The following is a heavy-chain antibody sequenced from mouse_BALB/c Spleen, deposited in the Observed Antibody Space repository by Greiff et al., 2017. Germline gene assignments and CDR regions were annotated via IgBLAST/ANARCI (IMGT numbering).Heavy chain of an antibody. V-gene: IGHV3-2*02. D-gene: IGHD1-1*01. CDR1: GYSITSDYA. Sequence: EVKLQESGPGLVKPSQSLSLTCTVTGYSITSDYAWNWIRQFPGNKLEWMGYISYSGSTSYNPSLKSRISITRDTSKNQFFLQLNSVTTEDTATYYCAVITTVVGYFDYWGQGTTLTVSS. CDR2: ISYSGST. CDR3: AVITTVVGYFDY. J-gene: IGHJ2*01.